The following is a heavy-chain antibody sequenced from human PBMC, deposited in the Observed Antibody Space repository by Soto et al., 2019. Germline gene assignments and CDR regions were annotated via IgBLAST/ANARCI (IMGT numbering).Heavy chain of an antibody. D-gene: IGHD1-1*01. V-gene: IGHV4-4*07. CDR1: GAAISVFY. Sequence: SETLSLTCTVSGAAISVFYWSWIRNSAGKGLEWIGRIYATGTTDYNPSLKSRVMMSVDTSKKQFSLKLRSVTAADTAVYYCVRDGTKTLRDWFDPWGQGISVTVSS. J-gene: IGHJ5*02. CDR2: IYATGTT. CDR3: VRDGTKTLRDWFDP.